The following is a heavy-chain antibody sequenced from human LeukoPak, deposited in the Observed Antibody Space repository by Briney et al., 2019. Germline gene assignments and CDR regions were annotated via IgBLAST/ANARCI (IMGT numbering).Heavy chain of an antibody. J-gene: IGHJ4*02. D-gene: IGHD2-8*02. V-gene: IGHV3-21*04. Sequence: GGSLRLSCAASGFTFSSYSMNWVRQAPGKGLEWVSSISSSSSYIYYADSVKGRFTISRDNSKSTLSLQMNSLRAEDTAIYYCATYRQVLLPFESWGQGTLVTVSS. CDR3: ATYRQVLLPFES. CDR1: GFTFSSYS. CDR2: ISSSSSYI.